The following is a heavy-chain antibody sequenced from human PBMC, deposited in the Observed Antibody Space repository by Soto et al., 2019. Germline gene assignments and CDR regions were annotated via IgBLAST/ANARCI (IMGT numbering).Heavy chain of an antibody. J-gene: IGHJ4*02. CDR2: IYSGGNT. V-gene: IGHV4-39*01. CDR1: GGSSSSTTYY. CDR3: AGQSYESRGYYSAY. D-gene: IGHD3-22*01. Sequence: QLLLQESGPGLVKPSETLSLTCTVSGGSSSSTTYYWGWIRQSPGKGLEWIGNIYSGGNTYYNPSLKSRVTISADTPKSHLSLQLISVTAADTAVYYCAGQSYESRGYYSAYWGQGTLVTVSS.